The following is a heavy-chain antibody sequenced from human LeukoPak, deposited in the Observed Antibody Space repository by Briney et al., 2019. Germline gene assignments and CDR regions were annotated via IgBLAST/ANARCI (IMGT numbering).Heavy chain of an antibody. CDR3: AKERYSSSWDLGYFDY. CDR2: ISGSGGST. V-gene: IGHV3-23*01. CDR1: GFTFSSYA. J-gene: IGHJ4*02. D-gene: IGHD6-13*01. Sequence: GGSLRLSCAASGFTFSSYAMSWVRQAPGEGLEWVSAISGSGGSTYYADSVKGRFTISRDNSKNTLYLQMNSLRAEDTAVYYCAKERYSSSWDLGYFDYWGQGTLVTVSS.